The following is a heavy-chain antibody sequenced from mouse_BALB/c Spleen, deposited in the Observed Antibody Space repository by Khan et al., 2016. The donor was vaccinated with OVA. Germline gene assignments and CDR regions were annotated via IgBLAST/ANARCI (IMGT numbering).Heavy chain of an antibody. CDR2: IWSDGKT. V-gene: IGHV2-6-1*01. Sequence: QVQLKESGPGLVAPSQSLSITCTISGFSLTRYGIHWVRQPTGKGLEWLVVIWSDGKTTYTSALKSRLNIIKDNSKSQVFLKMNSLQTDDTAMYDCARQIIPGYFDVLGAGTTVTVSS. J-gene: IGHJ1*01. CDR3: ARQIIPGYFDV. CDR1: GFSLTRYG.